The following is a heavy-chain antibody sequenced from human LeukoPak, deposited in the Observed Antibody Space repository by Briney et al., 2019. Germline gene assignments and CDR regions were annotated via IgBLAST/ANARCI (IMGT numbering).Heavy chain of an antibody. CDR1: GGSISSYY. D-gene: IGHD3-22*01. CDR3: ARGNDDSSGYYSDY. J-gene: IGHJ4*02. Sequence: SETLSLTCTVSGGSISSYYWSWIRQPPGKGLEWIGEINHSGSTNYNPSLKSRVTISVDTSKNQFSLKLSSVTAADTAVYYCARGNDDSSGYYSDYWGQGTLVTVS. CDR2: INHSGST. V-gene: IGHV4-34*01.